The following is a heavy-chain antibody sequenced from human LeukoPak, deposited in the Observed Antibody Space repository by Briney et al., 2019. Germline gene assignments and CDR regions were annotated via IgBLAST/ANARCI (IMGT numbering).Heavy chain of an antibody. CDR1: GGSFSGYY. J-gene: IGHJ4*02. Sequence: PSETLSLTCAVYGGSFSGYYWSWIRQPPGKGLEWIGEINHSGSTNYNPSLKSRVTIPVDTSKNQFSLKLSSVTAADTAVYYCAREWEQDFQTDYWGQGTLVTVSS. CDR2: INHSGST. V-gene: IGHV4-34*01. CDR3: AREWEQDFQTDY. D-gene: IGHD1-26*01.